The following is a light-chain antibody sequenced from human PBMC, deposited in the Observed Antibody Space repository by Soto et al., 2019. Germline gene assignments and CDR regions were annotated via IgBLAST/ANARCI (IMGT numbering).Light chain of an antibody. CDR2: EGS. CDR3: CSYAGSSTYV. V-gene: IGLV2-23*01. Sequence: QSVLAQPASVSGSPGQSITISCTGTSSDVGGYNLVSCYQQHPGKAPKLMIYEGSKRPSGVSNRFSGSKSGNTASLTISGLQAEDEADYYCCSYAGSSTYVFGTGTKVTVL. J-gene: IGLJ1*01. CDR1: SSDVGGYNL.